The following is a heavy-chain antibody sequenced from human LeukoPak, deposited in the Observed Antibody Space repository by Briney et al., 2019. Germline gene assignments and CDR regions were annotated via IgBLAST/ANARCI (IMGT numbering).Heavy chain of an antibody. CDR1: GGSISSDNYS. CDR2: VYTSGST. D-gene: IGHD7-27*01. CDR3: ARALTGGVITLDY. Sequence: SQTLSLTCTVSGGSISSDNYSWSWIRQPAGKGLEWIGRVYTSGSTNYNPSLKSRVTISVDTSKNQFSLKLSSVTAADTAVYYCARALTGGVITLDYWGQGTLVTVSS. V-gene: IGHV4-61*02. J-gene: IGHJ4*02.